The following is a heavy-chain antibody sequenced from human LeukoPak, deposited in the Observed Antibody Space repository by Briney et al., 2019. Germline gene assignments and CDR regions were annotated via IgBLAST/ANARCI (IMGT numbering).Heavy chain of an antibody. J-gene: IGHJ4*02. V-gene: IGHV1-46*01. CDR2: INPSGGST. CDR1: GYTFTTYG. Sequence: ASVKVSCKASGYTFTTYGIGWVRQAPGQGLEWMGIINPSGGSTSYAQKFQGRVTMTRDTSTSTVYMELSSLRSEDTAVYYCARHSSSSGDYWGQGTLVTVSS. D-gene: IGHD6-6*01. CDR3: ARHSSSSGDY.